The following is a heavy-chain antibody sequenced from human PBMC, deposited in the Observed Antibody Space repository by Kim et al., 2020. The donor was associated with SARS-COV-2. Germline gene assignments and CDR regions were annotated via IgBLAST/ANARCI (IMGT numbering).Heavy chain of an antibody. J-gene: IGHJ6*02. CDR1: GFTFSSYA. D-gene: IGHD3-10*01. Sequence: GGSLRLSCAASGFTFSSYAMSWVRQAPGKGLEWVSAISGSGGSTYYADSVKGRFTISRDNSKNTLYLQMNSLRAEDTAVYYCAKGGAAADVVRPGSYYNPATYRYYYYGMDVWGQGTTVTVSS. CDR3: AKGGAAADVVRPGSYYNPATYRYYYYGMDV. V-gene: IGHV3-23*01. CDR2: ISGSGGST.